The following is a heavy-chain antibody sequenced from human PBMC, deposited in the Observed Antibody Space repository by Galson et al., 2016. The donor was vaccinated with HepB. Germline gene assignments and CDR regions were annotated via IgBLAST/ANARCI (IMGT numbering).Heavy chain of an antibody. V-gene: IGHV5-51*01. Sequence: QSGAEVKKPGESLKISCKGSGYSFTRYWVAWVRHMPGKGLEWMGIIYPDDSNTRYSPSFEGQITISADTSISTAYLQWSSLKASDTAIYYCARHEDSLAHWGQGTLVTVSS. CDR2: IYPDDSNT. D-gene: IGHD2-15*01. J-gene: IGHJ4*02. CDR3: ARHEDSLAH. CDR1: GYSFTRYW.